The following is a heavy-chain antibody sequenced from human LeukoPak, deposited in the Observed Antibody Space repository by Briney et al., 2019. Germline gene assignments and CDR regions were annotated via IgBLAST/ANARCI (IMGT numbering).Heavy chain of an antibody. CDR3: AREGRPVLPVLDQQFDY. D-gene: IGHD3-3*01. J-gene: IGHJ4*02. Sequence: GASVKVSCKASGGTFSSYAISWVRQAPGQGLEWMGGIIPIFGTANYAQKFQGRVTITADESTSTAYMELSSLRSEDTAVYYCAREGRPVLPVLDQQFDYWGQGTLVTVPS. CDR1: GGTFSSYA. V-gene: IGHV1-69*13. CDR2: IIPIFGTA.